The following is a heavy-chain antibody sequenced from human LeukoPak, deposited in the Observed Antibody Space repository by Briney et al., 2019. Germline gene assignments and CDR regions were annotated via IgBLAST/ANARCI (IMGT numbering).Heavy chain of an antibody. CDR1: GYTFTSYD. CDR3: ARGPHERSGYPDD. Sequence: ASVKVSCKASGYTFTSYDINWVRQATGQGLEWMGWMNPNSGNTGYAQKFQGRVTLTTVTSTSTAYMELRSLRSDDTAVYYCARGPHERSGYPDDWGQGTLVTVSS. V-gene: IGHV1-8*01. CDR2: MNPNSGNT. D-gene: IGHD3-22*01. J-gene: IGHJ4*02.